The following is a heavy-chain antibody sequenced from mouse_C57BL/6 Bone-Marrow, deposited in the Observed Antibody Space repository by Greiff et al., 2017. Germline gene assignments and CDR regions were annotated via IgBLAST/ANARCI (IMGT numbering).Heavy chain of an antibody. D-gene: IGHD2-4*01. J-gene: IGHJ3*01. CDR2: IYPRSGNT. CDR1: GYTFTSYG. Sequence: QVQLQQSGAELARPGASVKLSCKASGYTFTSYGISWVKQRTGQGLEWIGEIYPRSGNTYYNEKFKGKATMTADKSSSTAYMELRSLTSEDSAVYFCARRGTIYYDYVWGQGTLVTVSA. CDR3: ARRGTIYYDYV. V-gene: IGHV1-81*01.